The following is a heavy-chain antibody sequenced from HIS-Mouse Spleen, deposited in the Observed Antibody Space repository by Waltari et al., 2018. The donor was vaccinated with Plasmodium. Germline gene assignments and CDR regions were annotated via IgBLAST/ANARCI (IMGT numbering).Heavy chain of an antibody. J-gene: IGHJ4*02. CDR3: AKDRRSSSWYVDY. CDR1: GFTFSSYG. D-gene: IGHD6-13*01. CDR2: ISYDGSNK. Sequence: SGFTFSSYGMHWVRQAPGKGLEWVAVISYDGSNKYYADSVKGRFTISRDNSKNTLYLQMNSLRAEDTAVYYCAKDRRSSSWYVDYWGQGTLVTVSS. V-gene: IGHV3-30*18.